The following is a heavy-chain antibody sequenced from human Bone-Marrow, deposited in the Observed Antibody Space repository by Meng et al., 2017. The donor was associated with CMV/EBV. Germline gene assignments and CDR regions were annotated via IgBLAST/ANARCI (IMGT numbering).Heavy chain of an antibody. CDR1: GGSISSSNW. CDR2: IYHSGST. J-gene: IGHJ5*02. D-gene: IGHD2-2*01. CDR3: ASRLGYCSSTSCP. V-gene: IGHV4-4*02. Sequence: SETLSLTCAVSGGSISSSNWWSRVRQPPGKGLEWIGEIYHSGSTNYNPSLKSRVTISVDKSKNQFSLKLSSVTAADTAVYYCASRLGYCSSTSCPWGQGTLVTVSS.